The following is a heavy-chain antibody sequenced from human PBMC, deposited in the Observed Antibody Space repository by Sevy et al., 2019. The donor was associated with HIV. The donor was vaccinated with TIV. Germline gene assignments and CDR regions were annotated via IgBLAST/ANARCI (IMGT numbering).Heavy chain of an antibody. V-gene: IGHV4-4*02. CDR2: MYHRGTT. CDR3: AAAAGTDVLGYYFGS. CDR1: GDSISSSDW. D-gene: IGHD6-25*01. J-gene: IGHJ4*02. Sequence: SETLSLTCTVSGDSISSSDWWSWVRQTPGKGLEWIGDMYHRGTTNYTPSLKSRVIISVDKSKNQFSLKLTSVTAADTAVYYCAAAAGTDVLGYYFGSWGQGTQVTVSS.